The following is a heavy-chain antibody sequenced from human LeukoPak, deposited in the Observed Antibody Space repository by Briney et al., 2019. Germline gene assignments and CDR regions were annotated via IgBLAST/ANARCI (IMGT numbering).Heavy chain of an antibody. CDR1: GFTFSSYG. D-gene: IGHD6-19*01. V-gene: IGHV3-30*18. J-gene: IGHJ6*02. CDR3: AKDLAVAGTNYYYGMDV. Sequence: PGRSLRLSCAASGFTFSSYGMHWVRQAPGKGLEWVAVISYDGSNKYYADSVKGRFTISRDNSKNTLYLQMNSLRAEDTAVYYCAKDLAVAGTNYYYGMDVWGQGTTVTVSS. CDR2: ISYDGSNK.